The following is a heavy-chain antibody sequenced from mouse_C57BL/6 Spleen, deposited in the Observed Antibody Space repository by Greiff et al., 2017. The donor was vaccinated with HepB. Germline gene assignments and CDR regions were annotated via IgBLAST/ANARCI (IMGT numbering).Heavy chain of an antibody. J-gene: IGHJ3*01. D-gene: IGHD2-4*01. CDR1: GYTFTGYW. V-gene: IGHV1-9*01. Sequence: QVQLQQSGAELMKPGASVKLSCKATGYTFTGYWIEWVKQRPGHGLEWIGEILPGSGSTNYNEKFKGKATFTADTSSNTAYMQLSSLTTEDSAIYYCASGEYYDYGGSWFAYWGQGTLVTVSA. CDR3: ASGEYYDYGGSWFAY. CDR2: ILPGSGST.